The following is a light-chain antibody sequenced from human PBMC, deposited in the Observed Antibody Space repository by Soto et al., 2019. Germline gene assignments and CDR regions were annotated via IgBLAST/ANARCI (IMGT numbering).Light chain of an antibody. CDR3: QQRSNWPT. J-gene: IGKJ5*01. CDR1: QSVSSSY. V-gene: IGKV3D-20*02. Sequence: EIVMTQSPGTLSLSPGERATLSCRASQSVSSSYLAWYQQKPGQAPRLLIHDASTRATGIPDRFSGSGSGTDFTLTIGRLEPEDFAVYYCQQRSNWPTFGQGTRLEIK. CDR2: DAS.